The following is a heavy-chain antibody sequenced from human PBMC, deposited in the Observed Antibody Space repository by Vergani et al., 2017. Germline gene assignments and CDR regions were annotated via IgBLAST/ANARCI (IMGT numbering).Heavy chain of an antibody. V-gene: IGHV3-7*01. CDR2: IKQDGSEK. Sequence: EVQLVESGGGLVQPGGSLRLSCAASGFTLSSYWMSWVRQAPGKGLEWVANIKQDGSEKYYVDSVKGRFTISRDNAKNSLYLQMNSLRAEDTAVYYCARDMRFLEWFSFDYWGQGTLVTVSS. D-gene: IGHD3-3*01. J-gene: IGHJ4*02. CDR3: ARDMRFLEWFSFDY. CDR1: GFTLSSYW.